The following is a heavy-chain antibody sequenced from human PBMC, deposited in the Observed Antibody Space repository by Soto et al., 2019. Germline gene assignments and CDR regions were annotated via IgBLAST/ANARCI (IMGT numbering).Heavy chain of an antibody. V-gene: IGHV5-51*01. CDR2: IYPGDSDT. D-gene: IGHD2-21*02. J-gene: IGHJ6*02. CDR3: ARHPYCGGDCYSSVGMDV. Sequence: ASLKISCKGCGYSFTSYWIGWVRQMPGKGLEWMGIIYPGDSDTRYSPSFQGQVTISADKSISTAYLQWSSLKASDTAMYYCARHPYCGGDCYSSVGMDVWGQGTTVTVSS. CDR1: GYSFTSYW.